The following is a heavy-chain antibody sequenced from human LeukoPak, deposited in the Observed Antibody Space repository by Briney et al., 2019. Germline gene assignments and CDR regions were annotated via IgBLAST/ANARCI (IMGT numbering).Heavy chain of an antibody. CDR1: GGSISSYY. CDR2: IYYSGST. J-gene: IGHJ4*02. CDR3: ARASNSIYYYFDY. Sequence: PSETLSLTCTVSGGSISSYYWSWIRQPPGKGLEWIGYIYYSGSTNYNPSLKSRVTISVDTSKNQFSLKLSSVTAADTAVDYCARASNSIYYYFDYWGQGTLVTVSS. V-gene: IGHV4-59*01. D-gene: IGHD2/OR15-2a*01.